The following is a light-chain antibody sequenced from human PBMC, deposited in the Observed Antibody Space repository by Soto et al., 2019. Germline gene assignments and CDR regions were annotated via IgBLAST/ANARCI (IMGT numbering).Light chain of an antibody. CDR3: SSYTSSSTVV. CDR1: SSDVGGYNY. J-gene: IGLJ2*01. V-gene: IGLV2-14*01. Sequence: QSVLTQPASVSGSPGQSITISCTGTSSDVGGYNYVSWYQQHPGKAPKLMIYEVSNRPSGVSNRFSGSKSGNTASLTISGLQAEDEAEYYCSSYTSSSTVVFGGGTKLTV. CDR2: EVS.